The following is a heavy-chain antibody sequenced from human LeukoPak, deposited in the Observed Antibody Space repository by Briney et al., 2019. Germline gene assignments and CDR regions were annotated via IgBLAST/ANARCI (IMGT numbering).Heavy chain of an antibody. CDR1: GGSISSGGYY. V-gene: IGHV4-31*03. J-gene: IGHJ5*02. CDR2: IYYSGST. Sequence: PSETLSLTCTVSGGSISSGGYYWSWIRQHPRKGLEWIGYIYYSGSTYYNPSLKSRVTISVDTSKNQFSLKLSSVTAADTAVYYCARVGLNWFDPWGQGTLVTVSS. CDR3: ARVGLNWFDP. D-gene: IGHD3-16*01.